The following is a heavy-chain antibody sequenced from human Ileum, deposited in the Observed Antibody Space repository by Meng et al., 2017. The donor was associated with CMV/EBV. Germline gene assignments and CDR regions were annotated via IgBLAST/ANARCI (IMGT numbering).Heavy chain of an antibody. CDR2: IYPYDSDT. J-gene: IGHJ4*02. Sequence: SCKGSGYSVATYWIGWVRQMPGKGLEWMGIIYPYDSDTRYSPSFQGQVALSVDKSISTAYLQWSSLKASDTAMYYCAITTTVTMFDYWGQGTLVTVSS. D-gene: IGHD4-17*01. V-gene: IGHV5-51*01. CDR1: GYSVATYW. CDR3: AITTTVTMFDY.